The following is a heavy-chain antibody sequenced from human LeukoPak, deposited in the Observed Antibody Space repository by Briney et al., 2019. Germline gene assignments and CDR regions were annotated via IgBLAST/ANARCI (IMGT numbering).Heavy chain of an antibody. CDR2: TGYSGRT. CDR3: ARPKSSFLSNDAFDI. Sequence: SETLSLTCTVSGVSMTEYYWNWIRQSPGKGLEWIGYTGYSGRTNYNPSLKSRVTISVDKSKNQFSLKLSSVTAADTAVYYCARPKSSFLSNDAFDIWGQGTMATVSS. V-gene: IGHV4-59*08. D-gene: IGHD2/OR15-2a*01. CDR1: GVSMTEYY. J-gene: IGHJ3*02.